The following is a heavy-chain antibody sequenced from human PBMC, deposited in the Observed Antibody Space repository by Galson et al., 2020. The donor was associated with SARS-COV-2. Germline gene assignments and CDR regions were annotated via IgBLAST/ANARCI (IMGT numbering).Heavy chain of an antibody. CDR3: ARVGSHSSGWEGAYYYYDGRDV. D-gene: IGHD6-19*01. CDR2: IKQDGSEK. CDR1: GFTFSSYW. Sequence: GESLKISCAASGFTFSSYWMSWVRQAPGKGLEWVANIKQDGSEKYYVDSVKGRFTISRDNAKNSLYLQMNSLRAEDTAVYYCARVGSHSSGWEGAYYYYDGRDVWGKGTTVTVSS. J-gene: IGHJ6*04. V-gene: IGHV3-7*05.